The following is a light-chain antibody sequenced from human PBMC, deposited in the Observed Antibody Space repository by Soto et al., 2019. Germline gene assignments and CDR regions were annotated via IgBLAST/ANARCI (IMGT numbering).Light chain of an antibody. CDR1: SSNIGNNY. J-gene: IGLJ1*01. V-gene: IGLV1-51*01. CDR2: DNN. Sequence: QSVLTQPPSVSVAPGQKVTISCSGSSSNIGNNYVSWYQQLPGTAPKLLIYDNNKRPSGIPDRFSGSKSGTSATLGITGLQTGDEADYYCGTWDSSLSASYVFGTGTKVTVL. CDR3: GTWDSSLSASYV.